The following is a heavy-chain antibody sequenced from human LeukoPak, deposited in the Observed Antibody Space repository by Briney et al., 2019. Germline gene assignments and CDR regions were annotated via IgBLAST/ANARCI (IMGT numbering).Heavy chain of an antibody. CDR3: ARHGGTGTNFDY. CDR1: GGSISSSSYY. J-gene: IGHJ4*02. Sequence: SETLSLTCTVSGGSISSSSYYWGWIRQPPGKGLEWIGSIYYSGSTNYNPSLKSRVTISVDTSKNQFSLKLSSVTAADTAVYYCARHGGTGTNFDYWGQGTLVTVSS. CDR2: IYYSGST. D-gene: IGHD1-1*01. V-gene: IGHV4-39*01.